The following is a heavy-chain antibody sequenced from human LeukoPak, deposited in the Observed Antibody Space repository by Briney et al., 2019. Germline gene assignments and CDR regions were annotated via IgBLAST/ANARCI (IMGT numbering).Heavy chain of an antibody. Sequence: TGGSLRLSCAASGFTFSSYSMHWVRQAPGKGLEWVSSISSSSSYIYYADSVKGRFTISRDNAKNSLYLQMNSLRAEDTAVYYCARGSMVRGVIGAFDIWGQGTMVTVSS. J-gene: IGHJ3*02. V-gene: IGHV3-21*01. CDR1: GFTFSSYS. CDR2: ISSSSSYI. D-gene: IGHD3-10*01. CDR3: ARGSMVRGVIGAFDI.